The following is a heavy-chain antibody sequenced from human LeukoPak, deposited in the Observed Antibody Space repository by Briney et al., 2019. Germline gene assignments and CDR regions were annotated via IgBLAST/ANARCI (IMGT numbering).Heavy chain of an antibody. V-gene: IGHV4-34*01. Sequence: SETLSLTCAVYGGSFSGYYWSWIRQPPGKGLEWIGEVNHSGSTNYNPSLKSRVTISVDTSKNQFSLKLSSVTAADTAVYYCARHRVSHFDYWGQGTLVTVSS. J-gene: IGHJ4*02. CDR3: ARHRVSHFDY. CDR1: GGSFSGYY. CDR2: VNHSGST. D-gene: IGHD6-6*01.